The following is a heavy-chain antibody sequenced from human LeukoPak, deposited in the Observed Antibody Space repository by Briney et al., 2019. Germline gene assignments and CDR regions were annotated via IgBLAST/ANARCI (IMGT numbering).Heavy chain of an antibody. J-gene: IGHJ4*02. CDR1: GGSISSGAYY. Sequence: PSQTLCLTCTVPGGSISSGAYYWSCIRQHPGKGLEWIGYIYYSGSTYYNPSLKSRVTISVDTSKNQFSLKLSSVTAADTAVYYCAAGYDYRTTFDYWGQGTLVTVSS. V-gene: IGHV4-31*03. D-gene: IGHD5-12*01. CDR3: AAGYDYRTTFDY. CDR2: IYYSGST.